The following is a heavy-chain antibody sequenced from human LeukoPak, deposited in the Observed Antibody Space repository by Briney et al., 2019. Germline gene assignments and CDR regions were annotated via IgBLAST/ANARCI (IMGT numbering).Heavy chain of an antibody. CDR2: IYYSGST. Sequence: TSETLSLTCTVSGGSIISYYWSWIRQPPGKGLEWIGYIYYSGSTNYNPSLKSRVTISVDTSKNQFSLKLSSVTAADTAVYYCARHRVYYDYVWGSPRPFDIWGQGRMVTVSS. D-gene: IGHD3-16*01. V-gene: IGHV4-59*08. CDR3: ARHRVYYDYVWGSPRPFDI. J-gene: IGHJ3*02. CDR1: GGSIISYY.